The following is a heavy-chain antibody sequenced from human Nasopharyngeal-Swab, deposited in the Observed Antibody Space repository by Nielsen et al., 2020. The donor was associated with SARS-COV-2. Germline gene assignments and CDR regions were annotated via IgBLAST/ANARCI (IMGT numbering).Heavy chain of an antibody. CDR2: ISWNSGSI. J-gene: IGHJ6*03. V-gene: IGHV3-9*02. Sequence: GGPLRPSFAPSGFISDDYAMHWGRKAPGEALEWVSAISWNSGSIGYADSVKGRFTISRDDAKNSLYLQMNSLRAEDTALYYCAKDVDDYDYYMDVWGKGTTVTVSS. CDR1: GFISDDYA. CDR3: AKDVDDYDYYMDV.